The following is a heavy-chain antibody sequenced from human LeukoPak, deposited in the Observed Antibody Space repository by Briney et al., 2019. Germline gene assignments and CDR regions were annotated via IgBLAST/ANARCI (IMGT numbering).Heavy chain of an antibody. V-gene: IGHV3-21*01. J-gene: IGHJ4*02. CDR3: ARGDSGSYQGDY. Sequence: PGGSLRLSCAASGFTFSSYSLNWVRQAPGKGLEWVSSISSSSSYIYYADSVKGRFTISRDNAKNSLYLQMNSLRAEDTAVYYCARGDSGSYQGDYWGQGTLVTVSS. D-gene: IGHD1-26*01. CDR2: ISSSSSYI. CDR1: GFTFSSYS.